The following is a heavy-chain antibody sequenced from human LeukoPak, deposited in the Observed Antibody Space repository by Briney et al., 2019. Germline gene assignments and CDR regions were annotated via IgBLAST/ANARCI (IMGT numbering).Heavy chain of an antibody. V-gene: IGHV1-8*01. J-gene: IGHJ4*02. D-gene: IGHD1-1*01. CDR3: ARADIAWNPAYY. CDR1: GYTFTSYD. CDR2: MNPNSGNT. Sequence: ASVKVSCKASGYTFTSYDINWVRQATGQGLEWMGWMNPNSGNTGYAQKFQGRVTMTRNTSISTAYMELSSLRSEDTAVYYCARADIAWNPAYYWGQGTLAIVSS.